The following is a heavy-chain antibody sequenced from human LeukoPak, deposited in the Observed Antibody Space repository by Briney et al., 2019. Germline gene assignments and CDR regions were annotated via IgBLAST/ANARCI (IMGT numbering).Heavy chain of an antibody. Sequence: ASVKVSCKASGYTFTSYGISWVRQAPGQGLEWMGWISAYNGNTNYAQKLQGRVTMTTDTSTSTAYMELRSLRSDDTAVHYCARLRVGAPHWFFDYWGQGTLVTVSS. CDR3: ARLRVGAPHWFFDY. J-gene: IGHJ4*02. CDR1: GYTFTSYG. D-gene: IGHD1-26*01. V-gene: IGHV1-18*01. CDR2: ISAYNGNT.